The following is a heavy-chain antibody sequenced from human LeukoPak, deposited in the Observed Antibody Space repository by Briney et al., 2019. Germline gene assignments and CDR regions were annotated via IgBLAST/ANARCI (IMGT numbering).Heavy chain of an antibody. CDR1: GGSFSGYY. V-gene: IGHV4-34*01. J-gene: IGHJ4*02. Sequence: PSETLSLTCAVYGGSFSGYYWSWIRQPPGKGLEWIGEINHSGSTNYNPSLKSRVTISVDTSKNQFSLKLSSVTAADTAVYYRWRLGERRDSYGYDYWGQGTLVTVSS. CDR3: WRLGERRDSYGYDY. D-gene: IGHD5-18*01. CDR2: INHSGST.